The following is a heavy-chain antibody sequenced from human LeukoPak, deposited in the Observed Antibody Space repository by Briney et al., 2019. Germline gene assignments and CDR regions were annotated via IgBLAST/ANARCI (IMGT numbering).Heavy chain of an antibody. V-gene: IGHV5-51*01. Sequence: GESLKISCKGSGYSFTTYWIGWVRQMLGKGLEWIGIIFPGDSDTTYSPSLQGQVTISADTSINTAYLQWSSLRASDTAMYYCATSESQTRFDYWGQGTPVTVSS. D-gene: IGHD1/OR15-1a*01. CDR3: ATSESQTRFDY. CDR2: IFPGDSDT. J-gene: IGHJ4*02. CDR1: GYSFTTYW.